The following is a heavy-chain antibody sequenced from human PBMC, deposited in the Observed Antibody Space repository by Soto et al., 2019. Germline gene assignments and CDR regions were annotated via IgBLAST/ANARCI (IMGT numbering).Heavy chain of an antibody. V-gene: IGHV3-7*05. CDR2: IKQDGSEK. CDR3: ARIMGMVRGVINTFDY. D-gene: IGHD3-10*01. Sequence: GGSLRLSCAASGFTFSSYWMSWVRQAPGKGLEWVANIKQDGSEKYYVDSVKGRFTISRDNAKNALYLQMNSLRAEDTAVYYCARIMGMVRGVINTFDYWGQGTLVTVSS. J-gene: IGHJ4*02. CDR1: GFTFSSYW.